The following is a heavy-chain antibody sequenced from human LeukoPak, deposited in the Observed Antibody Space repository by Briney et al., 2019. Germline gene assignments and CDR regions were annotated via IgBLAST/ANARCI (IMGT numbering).Heavy chain of an antibody. CDR1: GFTFSNYG. CDR2: ISGSGRTT. CDR3: AKAQTTQYCSSTSCSYDY. Sequence: QPGGSLRLSCAASGFTFSNYGVSWVRQAPGKGLEWVSAISGSGRTTYYADSVKGRFTISRDNSKNTLYLQMNSLRAEDTAVYYCAKAQTTQYCSSTSCSYDYWGQGTLVTVSS. V-gene: IGHV3-23*01. J-gene: IGHJ4*02. D-gene: IGHD2-2*01.